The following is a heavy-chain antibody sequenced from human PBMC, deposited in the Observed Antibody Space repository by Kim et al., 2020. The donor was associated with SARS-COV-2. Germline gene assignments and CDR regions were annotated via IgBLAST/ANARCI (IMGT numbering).Heavy chain of an antibody. CDR1: GFTFSDYG. Sequence: GGSLRLSCAASGFTFSDYGMSWVRQAPGKGLEWVSAISYSGIDTNYANSVRGRFTISRDNSKNTLYLQMNSLGDEDTAVYYCAKRLGPATPNFDSWGQGTLVTVSS. CDR2: ISYSGIDT. CDR3: AKRLGPATPNFDS. V-gene: IGHV3-23*01. J-gene: IGHJ4*02. D-gene: IGHD3-9*01.